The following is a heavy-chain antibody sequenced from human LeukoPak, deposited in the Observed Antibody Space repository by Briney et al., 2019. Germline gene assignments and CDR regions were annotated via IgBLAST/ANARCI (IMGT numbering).Heavy chain of an antibody. Sequence: GGSLRLSYAASGFTFSSYAMSWVRQAPGKGLEWVSAISGSGGSTYYADSVKGRFTISRDNSKNTLYLQMNSLRAEDTAVYYCAKDRDFWSGYLWTYDYWGQGTLVTVSS. CDR2: ISGSGGST. V-gene: IGHV3-23*01. CDR1: GFTFSSYA. CDR3: AKDRDFWSGYLWTYDY. J-gene: IGHJ4*02. D-gene: IGHD3-3*01.